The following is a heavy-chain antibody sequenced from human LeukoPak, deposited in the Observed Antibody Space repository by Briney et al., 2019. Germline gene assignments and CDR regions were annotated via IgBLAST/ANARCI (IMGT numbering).Heavy chain of an antibody. D-gene: IGHD3-3*01. CDR2: IKQDGREK. CDR1: GFTFSSYW. CDR3: ARFPYDFWSGYSRGRHENVDY. V-gene: IGHV3-7*01. J-gene: IGHJ4*02. Sequence: GGSLRLSCAASGFTFSSYWMSWVRQAPGKGLEWVAHIKQDGREKYYVDSVKGRFTISRDNAKNSLYLQMNSLRAEDTAVYYCARFPYDFWSGYSRGRHENVDYWGQGTLVTVSS.